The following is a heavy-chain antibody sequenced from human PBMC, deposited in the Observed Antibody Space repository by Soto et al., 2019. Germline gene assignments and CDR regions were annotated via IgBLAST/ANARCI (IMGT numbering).Heavy chain of an antibody. D-gene: IGHD3-3*01. Sequence: ASVKVSCKASGYTFTSYVINWVRQATGQGLEWMGWMNPNSGNTGYAQKLQGRVTMTRNTSISTAYMELSSLRSEDTAVYYCARGTHYDFWSGYYPYYYYYMDVWGKGTTVTVSS. V-gene: IGHV1-8*01. J-gene: IGHJ6*03. CDR3: ARGTHYDFWSGYYPYYYYYMDV. CDR2: MNPNSGNT. CDR1: GYTFTSYV.